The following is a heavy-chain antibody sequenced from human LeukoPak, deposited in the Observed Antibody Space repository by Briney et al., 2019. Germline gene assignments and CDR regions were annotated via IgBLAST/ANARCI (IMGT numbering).Heavy chain of an antibody. CDR1: GFTFSSYE. V-gene: IGHV3-48*03. D-gene: IGHD2-15*01. CDR3: AKPGGLLLVHYHYGLDV. CDR2: ISSTGNTI. J-gene: IGHJ6*02. Sequence: GGSLRPSCAASGFTFSSYEMNWVRQAPGKGLEWVSYISSTGNTIYYADSVKGRFTLSRDNSKNTLYLQMNSLRVDDTAVYYCAKPGGLLLVHYHYGLDVWGQGTTVTVSS.